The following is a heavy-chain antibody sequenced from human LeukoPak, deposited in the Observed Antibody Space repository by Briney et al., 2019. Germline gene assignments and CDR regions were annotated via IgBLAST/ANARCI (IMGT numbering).Heavy chain of an antibody. CDR3: ARARIAVSYFDY. V-gene: IGHV4-59*01. J-gene: IGHJ4*02. D-gene: IGHD6-6*01. CDR2: VYYTGST. Sequence: SETLSLTCTVSGDSISTYYWSWIRQPPGKGLEWIGYVYYTGSTNHNPSLRSRVTISVDTSNNQFSLKMRSVTAADTAVYYCARARIAVSYFDYWGQGALVTVSS. CDR1: GDSISTYY.